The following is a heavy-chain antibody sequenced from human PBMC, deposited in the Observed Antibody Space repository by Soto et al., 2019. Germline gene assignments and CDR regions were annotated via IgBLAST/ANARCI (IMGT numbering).Heavy chain of an antibody. D-gene: IGHD2-15*01. CDR2: ISSSSSYI. J-gene: IGHJ3*02. V-gene: IGHV3-21*01. CDR3: ARDQGGAFDI. Sequence: EVQLVESGGGLVKPGGSLRISCAASGFTFSSYSMNWVRQAPGKGLEWVSSISSSSSYIYYADSVKGRFTISRDNAKNSLYLQMTSLRAEDTAVYYCARDQGGAFDIWGQGTMVTVSS. CDR1: GFTFSSYS.